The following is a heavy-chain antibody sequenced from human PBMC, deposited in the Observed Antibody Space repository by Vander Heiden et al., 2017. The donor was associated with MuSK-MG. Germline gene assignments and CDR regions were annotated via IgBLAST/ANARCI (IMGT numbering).Heavy chain of an antibody. Sequence: QVQLQQWGAGLLKPSETLSLTCAVYGGSFSGYYWSWIRQPPGKGLEWIGEINHSGSTNYNPSLKSRVTRSGDTSKNQFSLKLSSVTAADTAVYYCARGPHRYNWNYAVGFWFDPWGQGTLVTVSS. V-gene: IGHV4-34*01. CDR3: ARGPHRYNWNYAVGFWFDP. CDR1: GGSFSGYY. CDR2: INHSGST. J-gene: IGHJ5*02. D-gene: IGHD1-7*01.